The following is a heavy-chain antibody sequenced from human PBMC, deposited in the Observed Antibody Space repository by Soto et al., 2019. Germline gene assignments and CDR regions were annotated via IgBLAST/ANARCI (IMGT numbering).Heavy chain of an antibody. J-gene: IGHJ4*01. D-gene: IGHD3-3*01. V-gene: IGHV1-24*01. CDR3: ASVIQDFGVVIIDHTFFAY. CDR2: FDPEDGET. Sequence: KLSWKVSGYTRTELSMPLLRKKNGKGLEWMGGFDPEDGETIYAQKFQGRVTMTEDTSTDTAYMELSSLRSEDTAVYYCASVIQDFGVVIIDHTFFAYRGHRTPVPVSP. CDR1: GYTRTELS.